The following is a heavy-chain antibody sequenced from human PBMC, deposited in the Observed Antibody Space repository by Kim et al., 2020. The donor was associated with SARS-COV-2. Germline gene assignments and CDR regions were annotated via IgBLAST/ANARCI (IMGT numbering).Heavy chain of an antibody. Sequence: GGSLRLSCAASGFTFSNYAMSWVRQAPGKGLEWVSGLSDGGGVTLYADSVKGRFTISRDNSRNTLYLQMNSLRAEDTALYFCAKRSLGTSYLYFFDYWGQGTLVTVSS. D-gene: IGHD3-16*02. CDR2: LSDGGGVT. J-gene: IGHJ4*02. CDR3: AKRSLGTSYLYFFDY. CDR1: GFTFSNYA. V-gene: IGHV3-23*01.